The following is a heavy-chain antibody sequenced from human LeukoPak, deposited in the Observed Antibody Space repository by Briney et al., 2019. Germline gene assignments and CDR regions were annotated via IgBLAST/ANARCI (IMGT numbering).Heavy chain of an antibody. CDR1: CGSVSSGSYY. CDR2: LYYSGST. D-gene: IGHD2-2*01. Sequence: SETLSLTCTVSCGSVSSGSYYWSWIRQPPGKGLEWIGYLYYSGSTNYNPSLKSRVTISVDTSKNQFSLKLSSVTAADTAVYYCARDCSSTSCYLRLYGMDVWGKGTTVTVSS. J-gene: IGHJ6*04. CDR3: ARDCSSTSCYLRLYGMDV. V-gene: IGHV4-61*01.